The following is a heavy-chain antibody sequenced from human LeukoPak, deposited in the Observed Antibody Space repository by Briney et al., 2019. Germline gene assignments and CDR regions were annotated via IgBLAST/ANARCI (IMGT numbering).Heavy chain of an antibody. CDR2: ISGSGGST. D-gene: IGHD5-18*01. CDR3: AYIGWIQPYFDY. J-gene: IGHJ4*02. V-gene: IGHV3-23*01. Sequence: PGGSLRLSCAASGFTFSSYAMSWVRQAPGKGLEWVSAISGSGGSTYYADSVKGRSTISRDNSKDTLYLQMNSLRAEDTAVYYCAYIGWIQPYFDYWGQGTLVTVSS. CDR1: GFTFSSYA.